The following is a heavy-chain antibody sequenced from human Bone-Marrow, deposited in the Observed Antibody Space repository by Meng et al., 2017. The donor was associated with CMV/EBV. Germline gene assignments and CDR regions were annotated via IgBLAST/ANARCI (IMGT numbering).Heavy chain of an antibody. D-gene: IGHD4-17*01. V-gene: IGHV3-7*01. CDR3: ARLLGGVTTFDY. J-gene: IGHJ4*02. CDR2: IRQDGGDI. CDR1: GFRINNYA. Sequence: GESLKISCAASGFRINNYAMHWVRQAPGKGLEWVASIRQDGGDIHYVDSVKGRFTISRDNAKSSLSLQMNYVRAEDTAVYYCARLLGGVTTFDYWGQGTRVTVSS.